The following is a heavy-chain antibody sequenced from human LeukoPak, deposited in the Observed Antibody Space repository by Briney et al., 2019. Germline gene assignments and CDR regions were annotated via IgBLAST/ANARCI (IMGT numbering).Heavy chain of an antibody. CDR2: INPNSGGT. Sequence: ASVKVSCKASGGTFSSYAISWVRQAPGQGLEWMGWINPNSGGTNYAQKFQGRVTMTRDTSISTAYMELSRLRSDDTAVYYCARDSGSYWGDAFDIWGQGTMVTVSS. J-gene: IGHJ3*02. V-gene: IGHV1-2*02. CDR3: ARDSGSYWGDAFDI. CDR1: GGTFSSYA. D-gene: IGHD1-26*01.